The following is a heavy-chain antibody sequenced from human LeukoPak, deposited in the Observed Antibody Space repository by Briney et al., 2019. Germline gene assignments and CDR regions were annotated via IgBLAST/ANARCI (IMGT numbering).Heavy chain of an antibody. CDR1: GGTFSSYA. D-gene: IGHD3-22*01. Sequence: SVKVSCKASGGTFSSYAISWVRQAPGQGLEWMGRIIPILGIANYAQKFQGRVTITADKSTSTAYMELSSLRSEDTAVYYCARDEYYYDSSGYDYWGQGTLVTVSS. CDR3: ARDEYYYDSSGYDY. V-gene: IGHV1-69*04. J-gene: IGHJ4*02. CDR2: IIPILGIA.